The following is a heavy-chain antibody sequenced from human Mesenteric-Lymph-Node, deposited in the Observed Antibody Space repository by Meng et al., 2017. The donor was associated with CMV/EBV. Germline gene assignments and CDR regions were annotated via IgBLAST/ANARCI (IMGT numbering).Heavy chain of an antibody. J-gene: IGHJ4*02. CDR1: GYTFTSYY. CDR2: INPSGGST. D-gene: IGHD2-8*02. V-gene: IGHV1-46*01. CDR3: ARVGAYCTAVSCNDY. Sequence: ASVKVSCKASGYTFTSYYMHWVRQAPGQGLEWMGIINPSGGSTSYAQKFQGRVTMTRDTSTSTVYMELRSLRSDDTAVYYCARVGAYCTAVSCNDYWGQGTLVTVSS.